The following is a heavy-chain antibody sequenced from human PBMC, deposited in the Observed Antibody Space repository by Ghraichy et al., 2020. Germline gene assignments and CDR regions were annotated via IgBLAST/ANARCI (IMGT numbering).Heavy chain of an antibody. J-gene: IGHJ4*02. CDR1: GFAFSDYW. Sequence: GGSLRLSCAATGFAFSDYWMHWVRQVPGKGLVWVSRINSDGSSTTYAGSGKGRFTISRDNAKNTLYLEMSSLRPEDTALYYCARYGDFDFGGNSLGYWGQGTLVTVSA. V-gene: IGHV3-74*01. D-gene: IGHD4-23*01. CDR2: INSDGSST. CDR3: ARYGDFDFGGNSLGY.